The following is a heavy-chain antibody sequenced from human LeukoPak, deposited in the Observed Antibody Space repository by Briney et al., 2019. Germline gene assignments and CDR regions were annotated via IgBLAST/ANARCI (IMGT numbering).Heavy chain of an antibody. J-gene: IGHJ4*02. Sequence: PSETLSLTCTVSGGSISSYYWSWIRQPPGKGLEWIGYIYYSGSTNYNPSLKSRVTISVDTSKNQFSLKLSSVTAADTAVYYCARVTVFLYYFDYWGQGTLVTVSS. CDR1: GGSISSYY. V-gene: IGHV4-59*08. CDR3: ARVTVFLYYFDY. CDR2: IYYSGST.